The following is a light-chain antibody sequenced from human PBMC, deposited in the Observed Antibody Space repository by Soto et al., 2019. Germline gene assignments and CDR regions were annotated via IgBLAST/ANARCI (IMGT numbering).Light chain of an antibody. CDR2: LEGSGSY. CDR3: ETWDSNTHV. Sequence: QLVLTQSSSASASLGSSVKLTCTLSSGHSSYIIAWHQQQPGKAPRYLMKLEGSGSYNKGSGVPDRFSGSSSGADRYLTISNLQFEDAADYYCETWDSNTHVFGGGTKVTVL. V-gene: IGLV4-60*02. J-gene: IGLJ3*02. CDR1: SGHSSYI.